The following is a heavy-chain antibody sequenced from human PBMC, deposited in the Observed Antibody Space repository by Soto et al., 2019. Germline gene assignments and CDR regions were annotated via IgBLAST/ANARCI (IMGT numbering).Heavy chain of an antibody. CDR2: IYYSGST. J-gene: IGHJ4*02. V-gene: IGHV4-59*08. CDR3: ARQSGYSSSSFDY. CDR1: GGSISSYY. D-gene: IGHD6-6*01. Sequence: SETLSLTCTVSGGSISSYYWSWIRQPPGKGLEWIGYIYYSGSTNYNPSLKSRVTISVDTSKNQFSLKLSSVTAADTAVYYCARQSGYSSSSFDYWGQGTLVTVSS.